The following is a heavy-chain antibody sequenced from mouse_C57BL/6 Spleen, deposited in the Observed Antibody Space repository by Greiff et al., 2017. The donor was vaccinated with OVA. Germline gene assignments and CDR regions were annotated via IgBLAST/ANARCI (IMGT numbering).Heavy chain of an antibody. CDR2: ISSGSSTI. D-gene: IGHD1-1*01. CDR3: ASKRYGSSYWFAY. Sequence: EVQVVESGGGLVKPGGSLKLSCAASGFTFSDYGMHWVRQAPEKGLEWVAYISSGSSTIYYAATVQGRFTITRDTAKNTLYLQMTRLRSEDTAMYYCASKRYGSSYWFAYWGQGTLVTVSA. V-gene: IGHV5-17*01. CDR1: GFTFSDYG. J-gene: IGHJ3*01.